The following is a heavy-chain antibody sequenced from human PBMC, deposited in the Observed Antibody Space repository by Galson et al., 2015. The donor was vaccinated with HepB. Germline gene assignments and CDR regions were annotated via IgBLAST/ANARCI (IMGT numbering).Heavy chain of an antibody. V-gene: IGHV7-4-1*02. J-gene: IGHJ4*02. CDR3: ARVRESRLQPTHDGSDY. CDR2: INTNTGNP. Sequence: SVKVSCKASGYTFTSYAMNWVRQAPGQGLEWMGWINTNTGNPTYAQGFTGRFVFSLDTSVSTAYLQISSLKAEDTAVYYCARVRESRLQPTHDGSDYWGQGTLVTVSS. D-gene: IGHD4-11*01. CDR1: GYTFTSYA.